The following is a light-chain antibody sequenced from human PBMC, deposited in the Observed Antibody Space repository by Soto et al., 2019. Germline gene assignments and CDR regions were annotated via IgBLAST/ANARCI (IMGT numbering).Light chain of an antibody. CDR2: GTS. CDR3: QHYDNTPP. CDR1: QSVSSNQ. V-gene: IGKV3-20*01. J-gene: IGKJ4*01. Sequence: EIVLPQSPGTVSLSPGEGASLSCRASQSVSSNQIAWYQQRPAQTPMLLMYGTSSRAPGMPDRFNGTGSGTGFTLTIRRLEPDDFAVYYCQHYDNTPPFGGVTKVEI.